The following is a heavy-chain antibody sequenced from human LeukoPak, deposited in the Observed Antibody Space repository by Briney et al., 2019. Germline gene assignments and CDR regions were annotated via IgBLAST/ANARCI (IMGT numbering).Heavy chain of an antibody. J-gene: IGHJ4*02. V-gene: IGHV3-7*01. CDR2: IKQDGSEK. CDR1: GFTFSTYW. Sequence: SGGSLRLSCAGFGFTFSTYWMTWVRQAPGKGLEWVANIKQDGSEKYYADSVKGRFTISRDNSKNTLYLQMNSLRAEDTAVYYCAKAGPYYYDSSGSIDYWGQGTLVTVSS. D-gene: IGHD3-22*01. CDR3: AKAGPYYYDSSGSIDY.